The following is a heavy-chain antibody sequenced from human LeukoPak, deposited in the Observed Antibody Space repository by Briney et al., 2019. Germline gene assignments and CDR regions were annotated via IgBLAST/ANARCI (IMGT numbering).Heavy chain of an antibody. CDR3: ARTDLYCSSTSCYSNWFDP. D-gene: IGHD2-2*01. V-gene: IGHV1-18*01. J-gene: IGHJ5*02. Sequence: ASVKVSCKASGYTFTSYGITWVRQAPGQGLEWTGWISGYNGNINYAQKLQGRVTMTTDTSTSTAYMDLRSLRSDDTAVYYCARTDLYCSSTSCYSNWFDPWGQGTLVTVSS. CDR2: ISGYNGNI. CDR1: GYTFTSYG.